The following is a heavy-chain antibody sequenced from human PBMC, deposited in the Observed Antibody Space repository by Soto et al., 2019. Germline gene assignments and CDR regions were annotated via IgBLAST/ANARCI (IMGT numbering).Heavy chain of an antibody. CDR1: GYTFTTYA. Sequence: GASVKVSCKASGYTFTTYAMHWVRQAPGQRLEWMGWINAGNGNTKYSQKFQGRVTITRDTSASTAYMELSSLRSEDTAVYYCARGKTSYYDTSGYYSFVSWGQGPLVTAPQ. D-gene: IGHD3-22*01. CDR2: INAGNGNT. J-gene: IGHJ4*02. CDR3: ARGKTSYYDTSGYYSFVS. V-gene: IGHV1-3*01.